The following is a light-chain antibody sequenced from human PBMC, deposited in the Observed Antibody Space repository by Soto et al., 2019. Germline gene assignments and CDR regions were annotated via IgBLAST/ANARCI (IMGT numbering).Light chain of an antibody. CDR3: QQYNSYPYT. V-gene: IGKV1-5*01. J-gene: IGKJ2*01. CDR2: DAS. Sequence: DIQMTQSPSTLSASVGDGVTITCRASETITTSLAWYQQQPGTAPKVLIYDASTLESGVPSRFSGSGSGTEFTLTISSLQPADFATYYCQQYNSYPYTFGQGTKVDIK. CDR1: ETITTS.